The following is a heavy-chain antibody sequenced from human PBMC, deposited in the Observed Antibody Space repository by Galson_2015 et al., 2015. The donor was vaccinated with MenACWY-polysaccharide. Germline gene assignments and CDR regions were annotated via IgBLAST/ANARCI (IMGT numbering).Heavy chain of an antibody. V-gene: IGHV3-30*18. CDR2: ISYDGSTK. CDR3: AKGVRNVIMINRVDP. Sequence: LRLSCAASGFDFSRYGLHWVRQAPGKGLEWLAVISYDGSTKENADSVKGRFTISRDNSKNTVYLQMNSLRVEDEAMYFCAKGVRNVIMINRVDPWGQGTRVTVSS. J-gene: IGHJ5*02. CDR1: GFDFSRYG. D-gene: IGHD2-8*01.